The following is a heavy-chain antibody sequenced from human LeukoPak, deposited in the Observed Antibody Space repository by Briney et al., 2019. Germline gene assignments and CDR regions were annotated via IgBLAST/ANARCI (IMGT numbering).Heavy chain of an antibody. CDR2: IYYSGST. V-gene: IGHV4-30-4*01. D-gene: IGHD6-13*01. Sequence: SETLSLTCTVSGGSISSGDYYWSWIRQPPGKGLEWIGYIYYSGSTYYNPSLKSRVTISVDTSKNQFSLKLSSVTAADTAVYYCARFIAAAGTKNIDYWGQGTLVTVSS. CDR1: GGSISSGDYY. CDR3: ARFIAAAGTKNIDY. J-gene: IGHJ4*02.